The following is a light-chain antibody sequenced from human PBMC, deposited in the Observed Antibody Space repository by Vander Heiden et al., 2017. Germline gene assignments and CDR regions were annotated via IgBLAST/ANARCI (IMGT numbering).Light chain of an antibody. V-gene: IGKV1-39*01. CDR2: AAS. Sequence: DIQLTQSPSSLSASVGDRVTITCRASQSISSYLNWYQQKPGKAPKLRIYAASSLQSGVPSRVSGSGSGTDFTLTISSLQPEDFATYYCQQSYSTPVTFGQGTKVEIK. CDR1: QSISSY. CDR3: QQSYSTPVT. J-gene: IGKJ1*01.